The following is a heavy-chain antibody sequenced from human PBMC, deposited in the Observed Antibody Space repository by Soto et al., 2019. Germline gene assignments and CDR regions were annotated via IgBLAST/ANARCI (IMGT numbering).Heavy chain of an antibody. CDR3: AIPLARYSGYDAFDY. Sequence: HPGGSLRLSCAASGFTFSSYAMSWVRQAPGKGLEWVSAISGSGGSTYYADSVKGRFTISRDNSKNTLYLQMNSLRAEDTAVYYCAIPLARYSGYDAFDYWGQGTLVTVSS. J-gene: IGHJ4*02. V-gene: IGHV3-23*01. D-gene: IGHD5-12*01. CDR2: ISGSGGST. CDR1: GFTFSSYA.